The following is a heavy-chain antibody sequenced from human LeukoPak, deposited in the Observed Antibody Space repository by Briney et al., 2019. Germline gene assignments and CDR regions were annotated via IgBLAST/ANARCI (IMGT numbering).Heavy chain of an antibody. Sequence: GGSQTLFCVDSGFILSRYAIDWVRQAPGKRQEWVAVISYDGSNKYYADSVKGRFTISRDNSKNPLYLQMNSLRAEDTAVYYCARGLLVATSGDYYYGMDVWGQGTTVTVSS. J-gene: IGHJ6*02. CDR3: ARGLLVATSGDYYYGMDV. V-gene: IGHV3-30-3*01. D-gene: IGHD5-12*01. CDR1: GFILSRYA. CDR2: ISYDGSNK.